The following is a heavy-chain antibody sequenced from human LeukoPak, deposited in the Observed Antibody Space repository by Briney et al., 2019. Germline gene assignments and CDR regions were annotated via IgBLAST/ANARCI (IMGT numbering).Heavy chain of an antibody. J-gene: IGHJ4*02. Sequence: SETLSLTCTVTGGSISSSDYWWNWLRQPPGKGLEWIGNICYSGSTYYSPSLKTRVTTSIDTSTNQFSLSLTSVTAADTAVYYCARHRSAGISHAFDYWGQGILVTVSS. CDR2: ICYSGST. CDR3: ARHRSAGISHAFDY. CDR1: GGSISSSDYW. V-gene: IGHV4-39*01. D-gene: IGHD1-14*01.